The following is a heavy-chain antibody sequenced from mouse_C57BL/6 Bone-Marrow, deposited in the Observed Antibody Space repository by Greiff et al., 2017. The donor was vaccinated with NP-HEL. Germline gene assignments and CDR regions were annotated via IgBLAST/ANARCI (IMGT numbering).Heavy chain of an antibody. CDR1: GYAFTNYL. D-gene: IGHD2-2*01. CDR2: INPGSGGT. J-gene: IGHJ2*01. Sequence: VKLMESGAELVRPGTSVKVSCKASGYAFTNYLIEWVKQRPGQGLEWIGVINPGSGGTNYNEKFKGKATLTADKSSSTAYMHLSSLTSEDSAVYFCAISGLGLRQDYWGQGTTLTVSS. CDR3: AISGLGLRQDY. V-gene: IGHV1-54*01.